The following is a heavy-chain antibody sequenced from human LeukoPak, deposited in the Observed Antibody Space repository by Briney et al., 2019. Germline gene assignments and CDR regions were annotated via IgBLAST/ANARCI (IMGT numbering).Heavy chain of an antibody. CDR3: ARGGQQLANAFDI. D-gene: IGHD6-13*01. J-gene: IGHJ3*02. Sequence: GGSLRLSCAASGFSVSSNYMSWVRQAPGKGLEWVSVIYSGGSTYYADPVKGRVTISRDNSKNTLYLQMNSLRAEDTAVYYCARGGQQLANAFDIWGQGTMVTVSS. CDR2: IYSGGST. CDR1: GFSVSSNY. V-gene: IGHV3-66*01.